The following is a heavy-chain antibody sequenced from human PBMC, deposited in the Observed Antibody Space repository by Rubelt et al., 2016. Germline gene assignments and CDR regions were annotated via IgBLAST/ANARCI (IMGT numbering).Heavy chain of an antibody. CDR3: ASLMATTRQYFDQ. CDR1: GFTFSAYS. D-gene: IGHD5-24*01. V-gene: IGHV3-21*01. J-gene: IGHJ4*02. Sequence: EVQLVESGGGLVQPGGSLSLSCAASGFTFSAYSMHWVRQAPGKGLEWVSSISSSSSYIYYADSVKGRFTISRDNAKKSLFLQMLSRRAEDTAVYYCASLMATTRQYFDQWGQGTLVTVSS. CDR2: ISSSSSYI.